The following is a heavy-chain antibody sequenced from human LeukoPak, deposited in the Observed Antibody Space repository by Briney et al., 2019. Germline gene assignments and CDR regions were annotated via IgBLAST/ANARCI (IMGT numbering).Heavy chain of an antibody. CDR3: TTARRGYSGYDDY. Sequence: GGSLRLSCAASGFTFSNAWMSWVRQAPGKGLEWVGRIKSKTDGGTTDYAAPVKGRFTISRDDSKNTLYLQMNSLKTEDTAVYYCTTARRGYSGYDDYWGQGTLVTVSS. CDR2: IKSKTDGGTT. D-gene: IGHD5-12*01. CDR1: GFTFSNAW. V-gene: IGHV3-15*01. J-gene: IGHJ4*02.